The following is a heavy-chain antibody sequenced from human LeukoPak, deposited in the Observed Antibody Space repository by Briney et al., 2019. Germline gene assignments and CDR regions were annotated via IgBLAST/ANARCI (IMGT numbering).Heavy chain of an antibody. V-gene: IGHV4-59*01. CDR3: ARLLAGCPGGRCRAHFDY. J-gene: IGHJ4*02. Sequence: SETLSLTCTVSGGSISSYYWSWMRQPPGKGLEWIGYIYYGGSTNYNPSLKSRVSMSVDTSKNQFSLNLSSVTAADTAVYHCARLLAGCPGGRCRAHFDYWGQGTLVTVSS. CDR2: IYYGGST. CDR1: GGSISSYY. D-gene: IGHD2-15*01.